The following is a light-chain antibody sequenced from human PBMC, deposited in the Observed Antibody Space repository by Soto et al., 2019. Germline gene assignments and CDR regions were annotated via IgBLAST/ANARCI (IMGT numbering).Light chain of an antibody. CDR3: QSYDSRLSGHV. CDR2: GDT. CDR1: SSNIGAGYD. Sequence: SVLTQPPSVSGAPGQRVTISCTGSSSNIGAGYDVHWYRHLPVTSPKLLIYGDTNRPAGVPGRFSAMKSGTSASLAIADLQPADEADYYCQSYDSRLSGHVSGPGTKGTV. J-gene: IGLJ1*01. V-gene: IGLV1-40*01.